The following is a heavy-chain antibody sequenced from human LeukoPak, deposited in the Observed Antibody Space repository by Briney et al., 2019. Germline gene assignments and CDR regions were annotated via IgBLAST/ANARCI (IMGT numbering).Heavy chain of an antibody. CDR3: AKPRGGIRYCSGGSCYGNWFDP. CDR2: ISGSGIGT. D-gene: IGHD2-15*01. J-gene: IGHJ5*02. Sequence: PGGSLRLSCAASGFTFSSYAMSWVRQAPGKGLEWVSGISGSGIGTYYADAVKGRFTISRDNSKNTLYLQMNSLRAEDTAVYYCAKPRGGIRYCSGGSCYGNWFDPWGQGTLVSVSS. CDR1: GFTFSSYA. V-gene: IGHV3-23*01.